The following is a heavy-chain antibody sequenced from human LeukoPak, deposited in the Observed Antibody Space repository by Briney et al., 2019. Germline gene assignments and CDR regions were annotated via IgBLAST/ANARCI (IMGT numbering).Heavy chain of an antibody. D-gene: IGHD2-2*01. CDR3: ARSLLRRYRSSTSCKSDAFDI. V-gene: IGHV3-11*01. CDR1: GFTFSDYY. J-gene: IGHJ3*02. CDR2: ISSIGSTI. Sequence: GGSLRLSCAASGFTFSDYYMSWIRQAPGKGLAWVSYISSIGSTIYYADSVQGRFTISRDNVKNSLYLQMNSLRAEDTAVYYCARSLLRRYRSSTSCKSDAFDIWGQGTMVTVSS.